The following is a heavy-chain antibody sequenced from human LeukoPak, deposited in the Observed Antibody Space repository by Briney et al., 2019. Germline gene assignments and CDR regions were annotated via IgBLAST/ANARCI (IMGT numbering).Heavy chain of an antibody. CDR1: GFTFSNAW. Sequence: GGSLRLSRAASGFTFSNAWMSWVRQAPGKGLEWVGRIKSKTDGGTTDYAAPVKGRFTISRDDSKNTLYLQMNSLKTEDTAVYYCTTGIVVVTAFDYWGQGTLVTVSS. CDR3: TTGIVVVTAFDY. J-gene: IGHJ4*02. CDR2: IKSKTDGGTT. V-gene: IGHV3-15*01. D-gene: IGHD3-22*01.